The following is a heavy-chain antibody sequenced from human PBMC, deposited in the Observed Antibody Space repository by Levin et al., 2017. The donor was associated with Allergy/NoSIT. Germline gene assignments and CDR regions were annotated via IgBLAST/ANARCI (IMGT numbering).Heavy chain of an antibody. CDR3: ARGRGLDS. Sequence: PVASVKVSCKGSGYTFTAYYMHWVRQAPGQGLEWMGWVSPNRGATNFAQKFQGRVTMTRDTSISTAYLELSRLTPDDTAVYYCARGRGLDSWGQGTLVTVSS. D-gene: IGHD3-16*01. CDR1: GYTFTAYY. V-gene: IGHV1-2*02. CDR2: VSPNRGAT. J-gene: IGHJ4*02.